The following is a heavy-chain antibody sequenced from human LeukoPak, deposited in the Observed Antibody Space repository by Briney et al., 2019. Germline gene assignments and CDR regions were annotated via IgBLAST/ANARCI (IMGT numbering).Heavy chain of an antibody. CDR2: INPNSGVT. Sequence: ASVKVSCKASGYTFTGYHTHWVRQAPGQGLEWMGWINPNSGVTNYAQKFQGRVTMTRDTSISTAYIEVNSLRSDDTAVYYCARGYCSGGSCSGAWFDPWGQGTLVTVSS. CDR1: GYTFTGYH. V-gene: IGHV1-2*02. D-gene: IGHD2-15*01. CDR3: ARGYCSGGSCSGAWFDP. J-gene: IGHJ5*02.